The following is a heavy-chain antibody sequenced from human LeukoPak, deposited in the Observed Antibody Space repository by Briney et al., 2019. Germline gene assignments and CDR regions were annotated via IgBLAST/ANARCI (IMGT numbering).Heavy chain of an antibody. CDR2: ISGSGGST. CDR3: VKSDYDILTPYHN. CDR1: GFTFSSYA. V-gene: IGHV3-23*01. J-gene: IGHJ4*02. D-gene: IGHD3-9*01. Sequence: GGSLRLSCAASGFTFSSYAMSWVRQAPGKGLEWVSAISGSGGSTYYADSVKGRFTISRDNSKNTLYLQMTSLRAEDTAIYYCVKSDYDILTPYHNWGQGTLVTVSS.